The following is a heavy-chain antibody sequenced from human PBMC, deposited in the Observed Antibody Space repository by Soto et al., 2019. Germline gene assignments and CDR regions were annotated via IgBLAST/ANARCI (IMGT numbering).Heavy chain of an antibody. D-gene: IGHD5-12*01. V-gene: IGHV4-31*03. Sequence: QVQLQESGPGLVKPSQTLSLSCTVSGGSLSSGGYYWSWIRQHPGKGLEWIGFIYYSGSTYYNPSLKSRVTISVDTSQNQFSLKLSSVTAADTAVYYCARDTQRGYSGYFDSWGQGTLVTVPS. CDR2: IYYSGST. CDR3: ARDTQRGYSGYFDS. J-gene: IGHJ4*02. CDR1: GGSLSSGGYY.